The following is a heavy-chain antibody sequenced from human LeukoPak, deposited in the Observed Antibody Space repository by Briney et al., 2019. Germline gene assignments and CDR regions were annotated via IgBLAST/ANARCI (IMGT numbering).Heavy chain of an antibody. V-gene: IGHV4-4*07. Sequence: SETLSLTCTVSGGSISSYYWSWIRQPAGKGLEWIGRIYISGSTNYNPSLKSRVTISVDKSKNQFSLKLSSVTAADTAVYYCARASPDHTSYYYYYYMDVWGKGTTVTDCS. CDR1: GGSISSYY. CDR2: IYISGST. CDR3: ARASPDHTSYYYYYYMDV. D-gene: IGHD1-14*01. J-gene: IGHJ6*03.